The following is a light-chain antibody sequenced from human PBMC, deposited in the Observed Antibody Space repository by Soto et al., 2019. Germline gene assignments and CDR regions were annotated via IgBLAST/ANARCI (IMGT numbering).Light chain of an antibody. J-gene: IGKJ1*01. CDR3: QQYDNLPPTWT. CDR1: QDIATY. CDR2: DAS. Sequence: IQMTQSPSSLSASVGNRVTITVQASQDIATYLNWYQQKPGKAPNLLIYDASNLETGVPSRFSGGGSGTHFTFTISNLQPEDIATYYCQQYDNLPPTWTFGQGTKVDNK. V-gene: IGKV1-33*01.